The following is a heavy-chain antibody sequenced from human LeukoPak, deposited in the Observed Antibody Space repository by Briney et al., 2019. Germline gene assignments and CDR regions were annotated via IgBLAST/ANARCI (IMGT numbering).Heavy chain of an antibody. Sequence: SEPLSLTCSVSDDSITMYYWPWIRQPPGKGLEGIGYVDHTGSTNFNPSLNGRVSISRDTTKNLFSLRLRSVTAADTAVYFCARGRVSSSTWYSTYYYYFYMDVWGKGTTVTVSS. D-gene: IGHD1-1*01. CDR3: ARGRVSSSTWYSTYYYYFYMDV. V-gene: IGHV4-59*13. J-gene: IGHJ6*03. CDR1: DDSITMYY. CDR2: VDHTGST.